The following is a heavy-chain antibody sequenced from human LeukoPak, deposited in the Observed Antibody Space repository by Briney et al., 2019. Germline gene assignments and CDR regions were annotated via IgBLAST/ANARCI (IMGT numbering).Heavy chain of an antibody. CDR3: VRESYDRPSDRHERTFDY. J-gene: IGHJ4*02. Sequence: ASVKVSCKTSGFSFTAHYLHWIRQAPGQGLEWMGQTDPDNVGTKYAPKFQGRVTMTRDTSIATAYMELSSLTSGDTAVYFCVRESYDRPSDRHERTFDYWGQGTLVTVSS. CDR2: TDPDNVGT. CDR1: GFSFTAHY. D-gene: IGHD3-22*01. V-gene: IGHV1-2*06.